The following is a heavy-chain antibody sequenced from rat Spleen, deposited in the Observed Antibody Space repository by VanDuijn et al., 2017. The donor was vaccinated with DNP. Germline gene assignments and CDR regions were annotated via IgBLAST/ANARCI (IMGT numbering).Heavy chain of an antibody. V-gene: IGHV5-27*01. CDR1: RITFSDHN. CDR2: ISAGGRST. Sequence: EVQLVESGGGLVQPGRSLKLSCVVSRITFSDHNMAWVRQAPTGGLEWVAYISAGGRSTYYRDSVKGRFSLSRDNAKSTVYLQMNSLRSEDTATYYCTRQELRRTYWFAHWGQGTLVTVSS. J-gene: IGHJ3*01. D-gene: IGHD1-11*01. CDR3: TRQELRRTYWFAH.